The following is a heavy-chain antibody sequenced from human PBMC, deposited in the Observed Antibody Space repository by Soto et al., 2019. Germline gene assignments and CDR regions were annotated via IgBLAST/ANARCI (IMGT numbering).Heavy chain of an antibody. J-gene: IGHJ4*02. Sequence: QAQLVESGGGVVQPGRSLRLSCAASGFMFSNHGMHWVRQAPGKGLEWVAVIWSDGTNRYYADSVKGRFTISRDNSKNTVDLQMNSLRAEDTAVYYCVRGDNWNDEASDYCGQGTLVTVSS. V-gene: IGHV3-33*01. D-gene: IGHD1-1*01. CDR1: GFMFSNHG. CDR2: IWSDGTNR. CDR3: VRGDNWNDEASDY.